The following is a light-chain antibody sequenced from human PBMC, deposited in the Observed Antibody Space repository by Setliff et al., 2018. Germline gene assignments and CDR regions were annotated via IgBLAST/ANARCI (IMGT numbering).Light chain of an antibody. CDR3: CSYAGGSAFA. CDR1: SRDIGYYNL. CDR2: DFK. Sequence: ALTQPASVSGSPGQSITISCTGTSRDIGYYNLVSWYQQHPGKAPKVILYDFKTRPSGVSDRFSGSKSGNTASLTISGLQAEDEADYYCCSYAGGSAFAFGTGTKVTVL. V-gene: IGLV2-23*02. J-gene: IGLJ1*01.